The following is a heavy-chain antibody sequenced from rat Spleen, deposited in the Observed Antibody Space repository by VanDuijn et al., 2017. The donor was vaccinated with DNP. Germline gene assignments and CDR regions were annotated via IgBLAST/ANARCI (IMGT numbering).Heavy chain of an antibody. CDR2: ISYDGSRT. CDR1: GFTFSDYA. CDR3: AQMRGSSYIYRYNWFAY. J-gene: IGHJ3*01. Sequence: EVQLVESGGGLVQPGRSLKLSCAASGFTFSDYAMAWVRQAPTKGLEWVATISYDGSRTYNRDSVKGRFTISRDNAKSTLYLQMDSLRSEDTSTYYCAQMRGSSYIYRYNWFAYWGQGTLVTVSS. V-gene: IGHV5-17*01. D-gene: IGHD1-2*01.